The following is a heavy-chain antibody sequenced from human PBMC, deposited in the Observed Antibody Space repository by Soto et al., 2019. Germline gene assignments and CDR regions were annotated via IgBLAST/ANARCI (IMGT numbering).Heavy chain of an antibody. J-gene: IGHJ5*02. D-gene: IGHD3-22*01. CDR3: ARDMDYYDSSGNNWFDP. CDR1: GGSISSSNW. CDR2: IYHSGST. V-gene: IGHV4-4*02. Sequence: QVQLQESGPGLVKPSGTLSLTCAVSGGSISSSNWWSWVRQPPGKGLELIGEIYHSGSTNYNPSLKSRVTISVDKSKNQFSLKLSSVTAADTAVYYCARDMDYYDSSGNNWFDPWGQGTLVTVSS.